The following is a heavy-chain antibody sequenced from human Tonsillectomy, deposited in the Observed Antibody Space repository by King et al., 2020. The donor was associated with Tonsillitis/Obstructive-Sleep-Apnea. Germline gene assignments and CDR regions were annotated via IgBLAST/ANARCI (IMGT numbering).Heavy chain of an antibody. J-gene: IGHJ3*02. D-gene: IGHD3-3*01. V-gene: IGHV7-4-1*02. CDR1: EFTFTSYA. Sequence: QLVQSGSELKKPGASVKVSCKASEFTFTSYAMNWVRQAPGQGLEWMGWINTHTGNPTYAQGFTGRFVFSLDISVSTSYLQINSLKAEDTAVYYCAREGRSQTYYDFWSGSPDAFDIWGQGTMVTVSS. CDR2: INTHTGNP. CDR3: AREGRSQTYYDFWSGSPDAFDI.